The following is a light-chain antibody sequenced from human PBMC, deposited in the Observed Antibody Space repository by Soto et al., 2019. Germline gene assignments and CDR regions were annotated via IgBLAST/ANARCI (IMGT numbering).Light chain of an antibody. Sequence: QSVLTQPPSVSGAPGQRVTISCTGSSSNIGAGYDVHWYQQLPGTAPKLLIYGNSNRPSGVPDRFSGSKSGTSASLASTGLQAEDVADYYSQSYDSSLSVVFGGGTKLTVL. V-gene: IGLV1-40*01. CDR3: QSYDSSLSVV. J-gene: IGLJ2*01. CDR2: GNS. CDR1: SSNIGAGYD.